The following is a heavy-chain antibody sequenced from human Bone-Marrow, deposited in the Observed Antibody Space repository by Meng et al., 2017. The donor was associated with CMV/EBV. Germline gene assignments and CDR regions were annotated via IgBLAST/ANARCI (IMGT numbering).Heavy chain of an antibody. V-gene: IGHV1-69*04. CDR2: IIPILGIA. CDR1: GGTFSSYT. CDR3: ARDQVGRGLGSGWYVY. Sequence: SVKVSCKASGGTFSSYTISWVRQAPGQGLEWMGRIIPILGIANYAQKFQGRVTITADKSTNTAYMELSSLRSEDTAVYYCARDQVGRGLGSGWYVYWGQGTLVTVSS. J-gene: IGHJ4*02. D-gene: IGHD6-19*01.